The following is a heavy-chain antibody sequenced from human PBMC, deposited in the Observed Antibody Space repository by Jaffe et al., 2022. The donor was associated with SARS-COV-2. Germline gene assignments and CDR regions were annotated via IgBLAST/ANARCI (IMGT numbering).Heavy chain of an antibody. D-gene: IGHD2-15*01. CDR3: ARDPGNGVVVAATQS. V-gene: IGHV3-21*01. CDR1: GFTFSSYS. Sequence: EVQLVESGGGLVKPGGSLRLSCAASGFTFSSYSMNWVRQAPGKGLEWVSSISSSSSYIYYADSVKGRFTISRDNAKNSLYLQMNSLRAEDTAVYYCARDPGNGVVVAATQSWGQGTLVTVSS. CDR2: ISSSSSYI. J-gene: IGHJ5*02.